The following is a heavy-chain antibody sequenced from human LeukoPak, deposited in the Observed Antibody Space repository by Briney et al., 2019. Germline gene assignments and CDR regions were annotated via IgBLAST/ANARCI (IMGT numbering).Heavy chain of an antibody. Sequence: ASVKVSCKASGYTFTSYFMHWVRQAPGQGLEWMGTINPSDGSTNYAQNFQGRVTMTRDTSTNTFYMELSGLRSEDTALYFCARARGYSGYNPIDYWGQGTLVTVSS. CDR3: ARARGYSGYNPIDY. V-gene: IGHV1-46*01. J-gene: IGHJ4*02. CDR2: INPSDGST. D-gene: IGHD5-12*01. CDR1: GYTFTSYF.